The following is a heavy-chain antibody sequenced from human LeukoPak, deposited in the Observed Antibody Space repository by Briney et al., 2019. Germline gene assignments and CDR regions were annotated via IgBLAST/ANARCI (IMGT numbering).Heavy chain of an antibody. CDR3: ARNYGSGSPYYYYYYGMDV. D-gene: IGHD3-10*01. J-gene: IGHJ6*02. Sequence: SETLSLTCAVYGGSFSGYYWSWIRQPPGKGLEWIGEINHSGSTNYNPSLKSRATISVDTSKNQFSLKLSSVTAADTAVYYCARNYGSGSPYYYYYYGMDVWGQGTTVTVSS. V-gene: IGHV4-34*01. CDR1: GGSFSGYY. CDR2: INHSGST.